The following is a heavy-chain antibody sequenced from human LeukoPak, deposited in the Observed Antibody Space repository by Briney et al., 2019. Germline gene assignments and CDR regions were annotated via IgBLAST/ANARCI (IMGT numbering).Heavy chain of an antibody. Sequence: SETLSLTCNVSGVSVSTSHWNWIRQRPGKGLEWIGCLSYTGKTDYNPSLKSRVSTSLGSSNNHFSLKLASVTAADTAVYYCSEGYFEPFDHWGQGILVTVSS. V-gene: IGHV4-59*02. CDR3: SEGYFEPFDH. CDR1: GVSVSTSH. D-gene: IGHD2/OR15-2a*01. CDR2: LSYTGKT. J-gene: IGHJ4*02.